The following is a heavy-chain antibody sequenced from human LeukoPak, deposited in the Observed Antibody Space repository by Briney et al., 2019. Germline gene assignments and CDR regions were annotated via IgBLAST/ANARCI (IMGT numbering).Heavy chain of an antibody. D-gene: IGHD3-9*01. CDR3: AKYRIRYFDWLFHYFDY. J-gene: IGHJ4*02. V-gene: IGHV3-23*01. Sequence: GGSQRLSCAASGFTFSSYAMSWVRQAPGKGLEWVSAISGSGGSTYYADSVKGRFTISRDNSKNTLYLQMNSLRAEDTAVYYCAKYRIRYFDWLFHYFDYWGQGTLVTVSS. CDR2: ISGSGGST. CDR1: GFTFSSYA.